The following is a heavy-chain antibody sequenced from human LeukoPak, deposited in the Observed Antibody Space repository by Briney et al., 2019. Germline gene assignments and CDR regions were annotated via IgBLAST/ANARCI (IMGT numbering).Heavy chain of an antibody. CDR1: GFTFGNYW. J-gene: IGHJ4*02. D-gene: IGHD4-23*01. CDR2: IRQDGSEE. V-gene: IGHV3-7*01. CDR3: ARDFACDTCLWHPRWGDY. Sequence: GGSLRLSCAASGFTFGNYWMSWVRQAPGKGLEWVANIRQDGSEEYYGDSVKGRFTISRDNAKKSLYLEMNDLRAEDTAVYYCARDFACDTCLWHPRWGDYWGQGTLVTVSS.